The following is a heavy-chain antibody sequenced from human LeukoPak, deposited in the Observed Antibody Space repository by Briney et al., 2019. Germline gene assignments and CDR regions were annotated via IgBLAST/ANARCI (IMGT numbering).Heavy chain of an antibody. V-gene: IGHV3-21*01. Sequence: GGSLRLSCAASGFTFSSYSMNWVRQVPGKGLEWVSSISSSSSYIYYADSVKGRFTISRDNAKNSLYLQMNSLRAEDTAVYYCARDVAPGAFDIWGQGTMVTVSS. J-gene: IGHJ3*02. D-gene: IGHD5-12*01. CDR3: ARDVAPGAFDI. CDR2: ISSSSSYI. CDR1: GFTFSSYS.